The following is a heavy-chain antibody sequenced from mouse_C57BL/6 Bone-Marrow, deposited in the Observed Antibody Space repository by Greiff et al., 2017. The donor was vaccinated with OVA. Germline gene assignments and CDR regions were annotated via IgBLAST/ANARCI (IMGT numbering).Heavy chain of an antibody. CDR1: GYTFTSYW. CDR2: INPSNGGT. CDR3: ARSSYDYDAWFAY. V-gene: IGHV1-53*01. D-gene: IGHD2-4*01. J-gene: IGHJ3*01. Sequence: VQLKQPGTELVKPGASVKLSCKASGYTFTSYWMHWVKQRPGQGLEWIGNINPSNGGTNYNEKFKSKATLTVDKSSSTAYMQLSSLTSEDSAVYYCARSSYDYDAWFAYWGQGTLVTVSA.